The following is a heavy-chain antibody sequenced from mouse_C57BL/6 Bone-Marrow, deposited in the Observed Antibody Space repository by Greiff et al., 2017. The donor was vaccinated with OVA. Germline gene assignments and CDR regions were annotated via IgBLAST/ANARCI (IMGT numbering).Heavy chain of an antibody. CDR2: IDPENGDT. Sequence: VQLQQSGAELVRPGASVKLSCTASGFNIKDDYMHWVKQRPEQGLEWIGWIDPENGDTEYASKFQGKATITADTSSNTAYLQLSSLTSEDTAVYYCTTEDGYGWCAYWGQGTLVTVSA. D-gene: IGHD2-2*01. V-gene: IGHV14-4*01. CDR3: TTEDGYGWCAY. CDR1: GFNIKDDY. J-gene: IGHJ3*01.